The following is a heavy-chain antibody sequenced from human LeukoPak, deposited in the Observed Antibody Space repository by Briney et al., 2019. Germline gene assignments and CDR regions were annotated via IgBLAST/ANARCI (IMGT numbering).Heavy chain of an antibody. Sequence: ASVKVSCKASGYTFTSYGISWVRQAPGQGLEWMGWISAYNGNTNYAQKLQGRVTMTTDTSTSTAYMELRSLRSDDTAVYYCARQILGYCSGGSCYALDYWGQGTLVTVSS. V-gene: IGHV1-18*01. CDR3: ARQILGYCSGGSCYALDY. J-gene: IGHJ4*02. D-gene: IGHD2-15*01. CDR2: ISAYNGNT. CDR1: GYTFTSYG.